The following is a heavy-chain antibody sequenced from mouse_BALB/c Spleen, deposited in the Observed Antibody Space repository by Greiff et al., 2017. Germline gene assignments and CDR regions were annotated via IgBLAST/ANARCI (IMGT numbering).Heavy chain of an antibody. CDR1: GYSFTSYW. J-gene: IGHJ4*01. CDR2: IYPGNSDT. V-gene: IGHV1-5*01. Sequence: EVKLVESGTVLARPGASVKMSCKASGYSFTSYWMHWVKQRPGQGLEWIGAIYPGNSDTSYNQKFKGKAKLTAVTSASTAYMELSSLTNEDSAVYYCTRFHYGNYVYYCAMDYWGQGTSVTVSS. CDR3: TRFHYGNYVYYCAMDY. D-gene: IGHD2-1*01.